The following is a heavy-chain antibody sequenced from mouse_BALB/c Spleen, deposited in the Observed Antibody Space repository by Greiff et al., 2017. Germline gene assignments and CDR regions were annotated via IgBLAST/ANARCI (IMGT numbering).Heavy chain of an antibody. Sequence: VQLQQSGPELMKPGASVKISCKASGYSFTSYYMHWVKQSHGKSLEWIGYIDPFNGGTSYNQKFKGKATLTVDKSSSTAYMHLSSLTSEDSAVYYCAREGGAMMDYWGQGTSVTVSS. J-gene: IGHJ4*01. V-gene: IGHV1S135*01. CDR3: AREGGAMMDY. CDR1: GYSFTSYY. D-gene: IGHD3-1*01. CDR2: IDPFNGGT.